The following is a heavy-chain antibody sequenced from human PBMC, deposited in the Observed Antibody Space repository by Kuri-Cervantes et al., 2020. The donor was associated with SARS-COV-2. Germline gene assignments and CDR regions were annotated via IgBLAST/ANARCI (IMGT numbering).Heavy chain of an antibody. CDR3: ARLRGYYPYNWFDF. Sequence: ETLSLTCTVSGGSISSHYWSWIRQPPGKGLEWIGYIYYSGSTNYNPSLKSRVTISVDTSKNQFSLKLSSVTAADTAVYYCARLRGYYPYNWFDFWGQGTLVTVSS. CDR2: IYYSGST. J-gene: IGHJ5*01. CDR1: GGSISSHY. V-gene: IGHV4-59*08. D-gene: IGHD3-3*01.